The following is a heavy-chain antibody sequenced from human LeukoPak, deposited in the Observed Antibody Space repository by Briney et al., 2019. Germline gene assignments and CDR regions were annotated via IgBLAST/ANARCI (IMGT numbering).Heavy chain of an antibody. CDR2: IWYDGSNK. Sequence: GGSLRLSCAASGFTFSSYGMHWVRQAPGKGLEWVAVIWYDGSNKYYADSVKGRFTISRDNSKNTLYLQMNSLRAEDTAVHYCARDPQYCSGGSCYHGFWFDPWGQGALVTVSS. V-gene: IGHV3-33*01. CDR1: GFTFSSYG. D-gene: IGHD2-15*01. J-gene: IGHJ5*02. CDR3: ARDPQYCSGGSCYHGFWFDP.